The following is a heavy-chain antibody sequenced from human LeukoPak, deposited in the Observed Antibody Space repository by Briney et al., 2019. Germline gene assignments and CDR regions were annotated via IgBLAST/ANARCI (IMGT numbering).Heavy chain of an antibody. CDR1: GGSISSYY. CDR3: ARDGSSSWYYFDY. J-gene: IGHJ4*02. CDR2: IYYSGST. D-gene: IGHD6-13*01. V-gene: IGHV4-59*01. Sequence: SETLSLTCTVSGGSISSYYWSWIRQPPGKGLEWIGYIYYSGSTNYNPSLKSRVTISVDTSKNQFSLKLSSVTAADTAVYHCARDGSSSWYYFDYWGQGTLVTVSS.